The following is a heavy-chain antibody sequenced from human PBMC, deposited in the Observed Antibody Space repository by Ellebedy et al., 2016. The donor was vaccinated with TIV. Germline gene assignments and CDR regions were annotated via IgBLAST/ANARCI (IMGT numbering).Heavy chain of an antibody. J-gene: IGHJ4*02. CDR2: ISDDGQSI. CDR3: ARDLLRRQHSFDY. CDR1: GFTFSSYA. V-gene: IGHV3-30*01. D-gene: IGHD2-21*01. Sequence: PGGSLRLSCAASGFTFSSYAMHWVRQAPGKGLEWVAVISDDGQSIYYADAVKGRFTISRDNSKTTLFLQMNSLRAEDTAVYYCARDLLRRQHSFDYWGQGTLVTVSS.